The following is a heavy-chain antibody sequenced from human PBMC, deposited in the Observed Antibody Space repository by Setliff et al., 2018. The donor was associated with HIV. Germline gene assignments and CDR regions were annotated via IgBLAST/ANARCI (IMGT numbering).Heavy chain of an antibody. CDR2: ISSSSSYI. D-gene: IGHD3-10*01. J-gene: IGHJ6*03. Sequence: SGGSLRLSCAASGFTFSSYSMNWVRQAPGKGLEWVSSISSSSSYIYYADSMRGRFTFSRDNAKNSLYLQMNSLRAEDTAVYYCARGRGFGESGYSYYYMDVWGKGTTVTSP. CDR3: ARGRGFGESGYSYYYMDV. V-gene: IGHV3-21*01. CDR1: GFTFSSYS.